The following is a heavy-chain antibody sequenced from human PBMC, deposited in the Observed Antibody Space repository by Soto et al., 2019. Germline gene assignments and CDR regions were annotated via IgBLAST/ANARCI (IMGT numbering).Heavy chain of an antibody. Sequence: QVQLVQSGAEVKKPGASVKVSCKASGYIFVNYGIAWVRQAPRQGLEWMGWISAYTGNTHSASKDPGRLPMTTDTTTSTAYMDPGSLTSDDTAVYYCVKLDNYVTPTPQDVWGQGTTVTVSS. CDR2: ISAYTGNT. V-gene: IGHV1-18*01. D-gene: IGHD3-16*01. CDR1: GYIFVNYG. CDR3: VKLDNYVTPTPQDV. J-gene: IGHJ6*02.